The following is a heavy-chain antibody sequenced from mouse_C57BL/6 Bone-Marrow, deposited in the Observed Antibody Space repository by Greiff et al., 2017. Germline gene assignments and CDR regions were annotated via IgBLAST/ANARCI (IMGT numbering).Heavy chain of an antibody. CDR2: IYPRSGNT. CDR3: AAYYYRSSSPFVW. J-gene: IGHJ2*01. Sequence: QVQLQQSRAELARPGASVKLSCKASGYTFTSYGISWVKQRTGQGLEWIGEIYPRSGNTCYNEKFKGKATLTADKSSSTAYMELRSLTSEVSAVYFCAAYYYRSSSPFVWWGQGTTLTVSS. D-gene: IGHD1-1*01. CDR1: GYTFTSYG. V-gene: IGHV1-81*01.